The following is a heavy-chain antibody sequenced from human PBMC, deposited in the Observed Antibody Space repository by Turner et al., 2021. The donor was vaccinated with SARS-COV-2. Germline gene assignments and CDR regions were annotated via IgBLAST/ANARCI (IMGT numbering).Heavy chain of an antibody. V-gene: IGHV3-30*18. CDR2: ISYDGSNK. CDR1: GFTFSSYG. Sequence: QGQLVESGGGVVQPGRSLRLSCEASGFTFSSYGMHWVRQAPGKGLEWVAVISYDGSNKYYADSVKGRFTISRDNSKNTLYLQMNSLRAEDTAVYYCAKGWLQSGDAFDIWGQGTMVTISS. J-gene: IGHJ3*02. CDR3: AKGWLQSGDAFDI. D-gene: IGHD5-12*01.